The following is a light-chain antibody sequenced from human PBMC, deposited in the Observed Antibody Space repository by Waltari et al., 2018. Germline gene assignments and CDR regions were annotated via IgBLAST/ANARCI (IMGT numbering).Light chain of an antibody. Sequence: EIVMTQSPDIVSVSPGERITLSCRASQSVDGNLAWYQQKPGQAPRLLVHGVSIRASGIPARFSGSASGTEFTLTISGLQSEDCAVYHCLQYTNWPWTYGQGTKVEIK. CDR2: GVS. V-gene: IGKV3D-15*01. CDR3: LQYTNWPWT. J-gene: IGKJ1*01. CDR1: QSVDGN.